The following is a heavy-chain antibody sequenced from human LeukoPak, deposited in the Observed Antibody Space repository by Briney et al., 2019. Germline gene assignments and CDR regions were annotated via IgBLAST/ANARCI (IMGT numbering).Heavy chain of an antibody. V-gene: IGHV5-51*01. CDR3: ARDPTRTKWLHDAFDI. CDR1: GYSFTSYW. Sequence: GESLKISCKSSGYSFTSYWIGWVRQMPGKGLEWMGIIYPGDSDTRYSPSFQGQVTISADKSISTAYLQWSSLKASDTAMYYCARDPTRTKWLHDAFDIWGQGTMVTVSS. D-gene: IGHD5-12*01. J-gene: IGHJ3*02. CDR2: IYPGDSDT.